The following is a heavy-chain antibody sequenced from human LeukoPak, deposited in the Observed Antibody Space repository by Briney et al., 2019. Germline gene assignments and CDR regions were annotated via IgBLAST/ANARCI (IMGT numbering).Heavy chain of an antibody. V-gene: IGHV4-61*02. Sequence: PSETLSLTCTVSGDSISSGSYYWSWIRQPAGKGLEWIGRIYTSGSTNYNPSLKSRVTISVDTSKNQFSLKLSSVTAADTAVYYCARATKFYYYYYMDVWGKGTTVTVSS. J-gene: IGHJ6*03. D-gene: IGHD2-2*01. CDR1: GDSISSGSYY. CDR2: IYTSGST. CDR3: ARATKFYYYYYMDV.